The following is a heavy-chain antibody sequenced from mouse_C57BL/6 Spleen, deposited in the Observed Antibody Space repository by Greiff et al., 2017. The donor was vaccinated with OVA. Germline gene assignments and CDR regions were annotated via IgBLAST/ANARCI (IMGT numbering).Heavy chain of an antibody. D-gene: IGHD3-2*02. J-gene: IGHJ2*01. CDR1: GYTFTSYW. Sequence: QVQLQQPGAELVMPGASVKLSCKASGYTFTSYWMHWVKQRPGQGLEWIGEIDPSDSYTNYNQKFKGKATLTVDKSSSTAYMQLSSLTSEDSAVYYCARESSGYGYWGQGTTLTVSS. CDR2: IDPSDSYT. CDR3: ARESSGYGY. V-gene: IGHV1-69*01.